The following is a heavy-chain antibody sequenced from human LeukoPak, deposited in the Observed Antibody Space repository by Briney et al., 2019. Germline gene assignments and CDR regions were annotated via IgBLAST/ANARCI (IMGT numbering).Heavy chain of an antibody. D-gene: IGHD5-18*01. CDR1: DYSISSDYY. J-gene: IGHJ4*02. Sequence: TSETLSLTCGVSDYSISSDYYWGWIRQPPGKGLEWIGSIYHSGTAYYNPSLNSRVTISVDTSKNQFSLKLNSVTAAGTAVYYCARVWGYTYGYFDYWGQGTLVTVSS. CDR3: ARVWGYTYGYFDY. CDR2: IYHSGTA. V-gene: IGHV4-38-2*01.